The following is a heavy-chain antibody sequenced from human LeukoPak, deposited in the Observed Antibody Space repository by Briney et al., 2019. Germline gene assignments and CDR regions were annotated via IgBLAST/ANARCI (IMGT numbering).Heavy chain of an antibody. D-gene: IGHD3-10*01. CDR3: AKGRFDMYYYGSGSYYEKGQFGY. Sequence: GGSLRLSCAASGFTFSSYAMSWVRQAPGKGLEWVSAISGSGGSTYYADSVKGRFTISRDNSKNTLYLQMNSLRAEDTAVYYCAKGRFDMYYYGSGSYYEKGQFGYWGRGTLVTVSS. CDR2: ISGSGGST. CDR1: GFTFSSYA. J-gene: IGHJ4*02. V-gene: IGHV3-23*01.